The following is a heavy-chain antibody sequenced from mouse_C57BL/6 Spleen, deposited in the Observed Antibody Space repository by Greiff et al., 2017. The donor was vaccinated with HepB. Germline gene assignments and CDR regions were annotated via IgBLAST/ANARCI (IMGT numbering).Heavy chain of an antibody. CDR1: GYTFTSYW. CDR3: TRDSNYGVDY. V-gene: IGHV1-5*01. CDR2: IYPGNSDT. D-gene: IGHD2-5*01. J-gene: IGHJ2*01. Sequence: VQLQQSGTVLARPGASVKMSCKTSGYTFTSYWMHWVKQRPGQGLEWIGAIYPGNSDTSYNQKFKGKAKLTAVTSASTAYMELSSLTNEDSAVYYCTRDSNYGVDYWGQGTTLTVSS.